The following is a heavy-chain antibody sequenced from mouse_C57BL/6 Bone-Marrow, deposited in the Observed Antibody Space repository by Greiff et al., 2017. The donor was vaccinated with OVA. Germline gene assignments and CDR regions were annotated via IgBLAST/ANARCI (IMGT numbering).Heavy chain of an antibody. J-gene: IGHJ3*01. D-gene: IGHD2-4*01. V-gene: IGHV3-6*01. CDR1: GYSITSGYF. CDR3: ARRGLPGFAY. CDR2: ISYDGSN. Sequence: EVQLQESGPGLVKPSQSLSLTCSVTGYSITSGYFWNWIRQFPGNKLEWMSYISYDGSNYYNPSLKNRISITRDTSKNQFFLKLNTVTTEDTATYDCARRGLPGFAYWGQGTLVTVST.